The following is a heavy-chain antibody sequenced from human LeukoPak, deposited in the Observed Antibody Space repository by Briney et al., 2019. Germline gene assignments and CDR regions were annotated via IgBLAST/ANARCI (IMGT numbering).Heavy chain of an antibody. CDR3: ARVYTTSWSAGGY. Sequence: GESLKISCKGSGYSFSSYWIGWVRQMPGKGLEWMGIIYPGDSDTRCSPSFQGQVTISVDKSISTAYLQWSSLKASDTAIYYCARVYTTSWSAGGYWGQGTLVTVSS. CDR1: GYSFSSYW. D-gene: IGHD2-2*02. V-gene: IGHV5-51*01. CDR2: IYPGDSDT. J-gene: IGHJ4*02.